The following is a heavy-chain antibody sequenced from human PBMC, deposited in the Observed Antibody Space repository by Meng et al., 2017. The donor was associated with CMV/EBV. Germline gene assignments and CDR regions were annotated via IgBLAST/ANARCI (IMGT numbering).Heavy chain of an antibody. Sequence: QLQALAPELLKHSDPLSLTCTVSGDSISSYYWSWIRQPAGKGLEWIGRIYTSGSTNYNPSLKSRVPMSVDTSKNQFSLKLSSVTAADTAVYYCAREDIVVVPAARGFDYWGQGTLVTVSS. D-gene: IGHD2-2*01. CDR3: AREDIVVVPAARGFDY. V-gene: IGHV4-4*07. J-gene: IGHJ4*02. CDR1: GDSISSYY. CDR2: IYTSGST.